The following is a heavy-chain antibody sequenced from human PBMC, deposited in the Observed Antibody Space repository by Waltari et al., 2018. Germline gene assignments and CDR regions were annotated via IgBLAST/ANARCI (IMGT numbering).Heavy chain of an antibody. D-gene: IGHD2-2*01. J-gene: IGHJ2*01. CDR2: IYYSGST. CDR3: ARDRGIVVVPAAPSGFDL. CDR1: GGSISSFY. Sequence: QVQLQESGPGLVKPSETLSLTCTVSGGSISSFYWSWIRQPPGKGLEWIGYIYYSGSTNYNPSLKSRVTISVDTSKNQFSLKLSSVTAADTAVYYCARDRGIVVVPAAPSGFDLWGRGTLVTVSS. V-gene: IGHV4-59*01.